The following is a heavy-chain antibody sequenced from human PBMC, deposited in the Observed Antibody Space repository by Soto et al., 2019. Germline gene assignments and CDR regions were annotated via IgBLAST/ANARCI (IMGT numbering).Heavy chain of an antibody. D-gene: IGHD6-19*01. CDR3: ARSLPYSSGWYAFDI. CDR2: IYPGDSDT. J-gene: IGHJ3*02. CDR1: GYIFTSYW. Sequence: PGESLKISCNGSGYIFTSYWIGWVRQMPGKGLEWMGIIYPGDSDTRYSPSFQGQVTISADKSISTAYLQWSSLKASDTAMYYCARSLPYSSGWYAFDIWGQGTMVTVSS. V-gene: IGHV5-51*01.